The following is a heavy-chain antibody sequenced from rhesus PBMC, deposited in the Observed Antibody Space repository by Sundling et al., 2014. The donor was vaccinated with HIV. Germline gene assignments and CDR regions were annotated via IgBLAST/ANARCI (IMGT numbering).Heavy chain of an antibody. V-gene: IGHV3S42*01. CDR3: ANENWNYGNY. CDR2: INTGGGTT. D-gene: IGHD1-26*01. J-gene: IGHJ4*01. Sequence: AASGFTFSTYYMSWVRQAPGKGLEWVSAINTGGGTTYYADSVKGRFTISRDNSKNTLSLQMNSLRAEDTAVYYCANENWNYGNYWGQGVLVTVSS. CDR1: GFTFSTYY.